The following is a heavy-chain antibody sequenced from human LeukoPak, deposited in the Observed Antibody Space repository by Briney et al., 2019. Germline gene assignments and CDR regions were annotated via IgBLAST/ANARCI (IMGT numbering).Heavy chain of an antibody. J-gene: IGHJ4*02. V-gene: IGHV4-4*07. CDR3: ASPIITMVRGVIIHSFDY. CDR1: GGSISSYY. CDR2: IYTSGST. D-gene: IGHD3-10*01. Sequence: PSETLSLTCTVSGGSISSYYWSWIRQPAEKGLEWIGRIYTSGSTNYNPSLKSRVTMSVDTSKNQFSLKLSSVTAADTAVYYCASPIITMVRGVIIHSFDYWGQGTLVTVSS.